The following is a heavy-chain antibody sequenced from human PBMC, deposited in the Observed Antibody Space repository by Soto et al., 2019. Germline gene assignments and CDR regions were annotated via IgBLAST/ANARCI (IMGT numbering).Heavy chain of an antibody. Sequence: SETLSLTCAVYGGSFSGYYWSWIRQPPGKGLEWIGEINHSGSTNYDPSLKSRVTISVDTSKNQFSLKLSSVTAADTAVYYCARRRYLDVWGKGTTVTVSS. CDR2: INHSGST. V-gene: IGHV4-34*01. J-gene: IGHJ6*04. D-gene: IGHD3-9*01. CDR1: GGSFSGYY. CDR3: ARRRYLDV.